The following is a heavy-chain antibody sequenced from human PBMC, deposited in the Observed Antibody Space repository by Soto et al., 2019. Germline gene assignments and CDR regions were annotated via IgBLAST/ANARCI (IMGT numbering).Heavy chain of an antibody. D-gene: IGHD1-26*01. CDR3: TRPRSGRYGDDSDY. CDR1: GFSLSGSA. J-gene: IGHJ4*02. Sequence: PGGSLRLSCSGSGFSLSGSAIHWARQASGQGLEWLGRIRDKANNDATAYAAPVKGRFTTSRDESQNVVFLQMNSLKTEDTAIYYCTRPRSGRYGDDSDYWGQGTQVTVSS. CDR2: IRDKANNDAT. V-gene: IGHV3-73*01.